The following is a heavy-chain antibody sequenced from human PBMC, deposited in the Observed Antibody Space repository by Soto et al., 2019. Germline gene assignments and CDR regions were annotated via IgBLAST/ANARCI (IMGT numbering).Heavy chain of an antibody. CDR3: ARDLTTHDY. D-gene: IGHD7-27*01. CDR2: LGAIGA. J-gene: IGHJ4*01. CDR1: GFTFSRHA. Sequence: EVQLLESGGGLVQPGGSLQLSCVGSGFTFSRHAITWVRQAPGKGLEWVSTLGAIGAFYADSVKGRFTISRDDSKNTVNLQMSGLRAEDTAIYYCARDLTTHDYWGHRTVVTVSS. V-gene: IGHV3-23*01.